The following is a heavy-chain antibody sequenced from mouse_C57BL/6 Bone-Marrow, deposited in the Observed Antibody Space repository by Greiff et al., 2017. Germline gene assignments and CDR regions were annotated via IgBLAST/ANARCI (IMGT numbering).Heavy chain of an antibody. V-gene: IGHV5-9*01. CDR3: SRQVTTVLATKCFDV. CDR1: GFTFSSYT. CDR2: ISGGGGNT. J-gene: IGHJ1*03. D-gene: IGHD1-1*01. Sequence: EVKVEESGGGLVKPGGSLKLSCAASGFTFSSYTMSWVRQTPEKSLQWVAAISGGGGNTYYPDSVKGRFTISRDNDNNILYLQMSSLRSEDTALYYCSRQVTTVLATKCFDVWGTGTTVTVSA.